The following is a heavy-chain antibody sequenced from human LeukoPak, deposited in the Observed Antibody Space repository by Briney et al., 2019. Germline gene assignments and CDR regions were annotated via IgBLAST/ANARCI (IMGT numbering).Heavy chain of an antibody. J-gene: IGHJ3*02. V-gene: IGHV1-69*05. CDR2: IIPIFGTA. Sequence: SVKVSCKASGGTFSSYAISWVRQAPGQGLEWMGGIIPIFGTANYAQKFQGRVTITTDESTSTAYMELSSLRSEDTAVYYCAGDPRAYCGGDCYPDAFDIWGQGTMVTVSS. CDR3: AGDPRAYCGGDCYPDAFDI. CDR1: GGTFSSYA. D-gene: IGHD2-21*02.